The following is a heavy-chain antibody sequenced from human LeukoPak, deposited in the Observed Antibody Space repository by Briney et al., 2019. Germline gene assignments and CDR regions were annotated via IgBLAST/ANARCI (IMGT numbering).Heavy chain of an antibody. J-gene: IGHJ4*01. V-gene: IGHV1-3*01. Sequence: ASVKVSCKASGYTFTNYAIHWVRQAPGQGLEWMGWINAGNGNTKYSQEFQARVTITRDTSANIAYMELSSLGSEDTAVYYCARVISDCANFNCFKGYFDYWGKGTPVTVSS. CDR2: INAGNGNT. CDR1: GYTFTNYA. CDR3: ARVISDCANFNCFKGYFDY. D-gene: IGHD5/OR15-5a*01.